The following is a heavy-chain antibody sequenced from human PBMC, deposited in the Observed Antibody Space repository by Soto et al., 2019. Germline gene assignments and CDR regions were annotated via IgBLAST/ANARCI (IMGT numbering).Heavy chain of an antibody. CDR3: AKNSPPNRVAALFGYFDY. D-gene: IGHD2-15*01. CDR1: GFTFSSYA. CDR2: ISGSGGST. J-gene: IGHJ4*02. V-gene: IGHV3-23*01. Sequence: GGSLRLSCAASGFTFSSYAMSWVRQAPGKGLEWVSAISGSGGSTYYADSVKGRFTISRDNSKNTLYLQMNSLRAEDTAVYYCAKNSPPNRVAALFGYFDYWGQGTLVTVSS.